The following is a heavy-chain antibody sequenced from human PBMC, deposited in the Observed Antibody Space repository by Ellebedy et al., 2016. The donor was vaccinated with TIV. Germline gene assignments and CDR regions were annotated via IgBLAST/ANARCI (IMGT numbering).Heavy chain of an antibody. CDR1: GFTFSSYA. Sequence: GGSLRLXXAASGFTFSSYAMSWVRQAPGKGLEWVSAISGSGGSTYYADSVKGRFTISRDNSKNTLYLQMNSLRAEDTAVYYCAKDEGYCSSTSCYVVPNYWGQGTLVTVSS. D-gene: IGHD2-2*01. V-gene: IGHV3-23*01. CDR3: AKDEGYCSSTSCYVVPNY. J-gene: IGHJ4*02. CDR2: ISGSGGST.